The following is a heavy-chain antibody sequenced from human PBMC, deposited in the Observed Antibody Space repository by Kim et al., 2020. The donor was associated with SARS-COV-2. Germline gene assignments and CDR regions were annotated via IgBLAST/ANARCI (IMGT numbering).Heavy chain of an antibody. Sequence: YAQGFTGRFGFSLDPSVSTAYLQISSLKAEDTAVYYCARNFWQQLDYFDYWGQGTLVTVSS. D-gene: IGHD6-13*01. J-gene: IGHJ4*02. V-gene: IGHV7-4-1*02. CDR3: ARNFWQQLDYFDY.